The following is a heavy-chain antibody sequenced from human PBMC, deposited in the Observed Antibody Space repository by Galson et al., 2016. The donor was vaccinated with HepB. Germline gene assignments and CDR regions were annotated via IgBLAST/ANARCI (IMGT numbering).Heavy chain of an antibody. CDR3: ARDSTSSGGFDY. Sequence: QSGAEVKKPGESLRISCKASGYTFTEYNFNWVRQAPGQGFEWMGWISAYNGDTNYAQKFEDRVVMTTDTSTTTAYMELRSLTSDDTAVYYCARDSTSSGGFDYWGQGSLVTVSS. D-gene: IGHD6-6*01. V-gene: IGHV1-18*04. CDR2: ISAYNGDT. J-gene: IGHJ4*02. CDR1: GYTFTEYN.